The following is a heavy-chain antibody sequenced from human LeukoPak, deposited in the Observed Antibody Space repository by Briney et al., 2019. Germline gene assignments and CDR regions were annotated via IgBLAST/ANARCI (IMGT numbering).Heavy chain of an antibody. D-gene: IGHD1-1*01. V-gene: IGHV1-69*02. CDR2: IIPILGMA. CDR1: GGTFSSYT. J-gene: IGHJ5*02. CDR3: ARVPLTTGTFWFDP. Sequence: SVKVSCKASGGTFSSYTISWVRQAPGQGLEWMGRIIPILGMANYAQKFQGRVTITADKSTSTAYMELSSLRSEDTAVYYCARVPLTTGTFWFDPWGQGTLVTVSS.